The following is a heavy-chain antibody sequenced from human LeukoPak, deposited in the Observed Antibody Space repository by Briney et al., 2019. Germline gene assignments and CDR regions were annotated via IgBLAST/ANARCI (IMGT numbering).Heavy chain of an antibody. CDR3: TTDDGGSEFDY. V-gene: IGHV3-15*01. D-gene: IGHD1-26*01. J-gene: IGHJ4*02. CDR2: TTSKPYGGPT. Sequence: GGSLRLTCAAFQLTFRQARITSVHQAIGPGPYSLIRTTSKPYGGPTDYAAPVKGRFTISRDDSQNTLYLQMNSLKSEDTAVYYCTTDDGGSEFDYWGQGTLVTVSS. CDR1: QLTFRQAR.